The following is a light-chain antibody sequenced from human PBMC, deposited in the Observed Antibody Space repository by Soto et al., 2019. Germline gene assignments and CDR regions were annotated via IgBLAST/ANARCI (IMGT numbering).Light chain of an antibody. Sequence: SYELTQPFSVSVALGQTARITCGGNNIGSKNVHWYQQKPGQAPVLVIYRDSNRPSGIPERFSGSNPGNTATLTISRAQAGDEADYYCQVWDSSTWVFGGGTNVTVL. CDR2: RDS. CDR3: QVWDSSTWV. J-gene: IGLJ3*02. CDR1: NIGSKN. V-gene: IGLV3-9*01.